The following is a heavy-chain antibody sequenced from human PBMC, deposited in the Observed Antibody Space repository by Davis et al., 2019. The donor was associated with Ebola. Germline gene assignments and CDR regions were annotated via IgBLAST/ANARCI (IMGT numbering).Heavy chain of an antibody. CDR2: IKQDGSEK. Sequence: GGSLRLSCAASGFTFSSYCMSWVRQAPGKGLEWVATIKQDGSEKYYVDSVKGRFTISRDNAKNSLYLQMNSLRAEDTDVYYCATLDVLMVYARDDYSYGMDVWGKGTTVTVSS. D-gene: IGHD2-8*01. J-gene: IGHJ6*04. CDR3: ATLDVLMVYARDDYSYGMDV. V-gene: IGHV3-7*01. CDR1: GFTFSSYC.